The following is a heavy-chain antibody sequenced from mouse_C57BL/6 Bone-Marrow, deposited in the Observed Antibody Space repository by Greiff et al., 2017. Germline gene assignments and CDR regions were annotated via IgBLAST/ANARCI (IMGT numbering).Heavy chain of an antibody. Sequence: EVQLVESGGGLVKPGGSLKLSCAASGFTFSSYAMSWVRQTPEKRLEWVATISDGGSYTYYPDNVKGRVTISRDNAKNNLYLQMSHLKSEDTAMYYCARGRGYSSLAYWGQGTLVTVSA. J-gene: IGHJ3*01. V-gene: IGHV5-4*01. CDR3: ARGRGYSSLAY. CDR2: ISDGGSYT. CDR1: GFTFSSYA. D-gene: IGHD1-2*01.